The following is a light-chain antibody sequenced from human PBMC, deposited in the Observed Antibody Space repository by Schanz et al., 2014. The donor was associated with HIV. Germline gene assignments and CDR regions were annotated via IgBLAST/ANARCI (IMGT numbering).Light chain of an antibody. CDR1: SSNLGTGFD. Sequence: QSVLTQPPSVSGAPGQRVTISCNGTSSNLGTGFDVHWYQVLPGTAPKVLIFANTHRPSGVPDRFSGSKSGTSASLAITGLQAEDEADYYCSSLVGAILVFGGGTKLTVL. J-gene: IGLJ2*01. V-gene: IGLV1-40*01. CDR3: SSLVGAILV. CDR2: ANT.